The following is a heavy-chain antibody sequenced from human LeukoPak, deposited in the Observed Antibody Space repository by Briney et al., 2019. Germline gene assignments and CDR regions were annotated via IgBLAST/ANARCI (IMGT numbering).Heavy chain of an antibody. V-gene: IGHV3-11*01. CDR2: ISSSGSTI. CDR3: ARSEQHYDFWSGYSYLPFGP. D-gene: IGHD3-3*01. Sequence: GGSLRLSCAASGFTFSDYYMSWIRQAPGKGLEWVSCISSSGSTIYYADSVKGRFTISRDNAKNSLYLQMNSLRAEDTAVYYCARSEQHYDFWSGYSYLPFGPWGQGTLVTVSS. CDR1: GFTFSDYY. J-gene: IGHJ5*02.